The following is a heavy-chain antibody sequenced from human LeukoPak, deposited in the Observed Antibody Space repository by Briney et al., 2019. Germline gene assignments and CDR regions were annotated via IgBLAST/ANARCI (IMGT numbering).Heavy chain of an antibody. V-gene: IGHV4-59*08. Sequence: PSETLSLTCTVSGCSISSYYWSWIRQPPGKGLEWIGYIYYSGSTNYNPSLKSRVTISVDTSRNQFSLKLSSVTAADTAVYYCARLQQLGHRGDYWGQGTLVTVSS. CDR1: GCSISSYY. J-gene: IGHJ4*02. D-gene: IGHD6-13*01. CDR3: ARLQQLGHRGDY. CDR2: IYYSGST.